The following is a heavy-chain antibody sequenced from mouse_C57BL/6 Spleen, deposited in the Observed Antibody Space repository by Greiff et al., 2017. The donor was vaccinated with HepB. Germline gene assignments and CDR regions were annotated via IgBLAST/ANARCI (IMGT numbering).Heavy chain of an antibody. Sequence: EVMLVESGGGLVQPKGSLKLSCAASGFSFNTYAMNWVRQAPGKGLEWVARIRSKSKNYATYYADSVKDRFTISRDDSESMLYLQMNNLKTEDTAMYYCVYGNYGFAYWGQGTLVTVSA. CDR3: VYGNYGFAY. V-gene: IGHV10-1*01. D-gene: IGHD2-1*01. J-gene: IGHJ3*01. CDR1: GFSFNTYA. CDR2: IRSKSKNYAT.